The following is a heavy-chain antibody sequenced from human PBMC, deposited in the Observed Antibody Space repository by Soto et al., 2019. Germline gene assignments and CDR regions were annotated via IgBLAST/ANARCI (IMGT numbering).Heavy chain of an antibody. CDR1: GGAISSSSYY. Sequence: QLQLQESGPGLVKPSETLSLTCPVSGGAISSSSYYWVWIRQPPGKGLEWIGSIYYSGSTYYNPSLKSRVTISVDTSKNQFSLKLSSVTAADTSVYYCARIAAAGSNWFDPWGQGTLVTVSS. J-gene: IGHJ5*02. CDR2: IYYSGST. V-gene: IGHV4-39*01. D-gene: IGHD6-13*01. CDR3: ARIAAAGSNWFDP.